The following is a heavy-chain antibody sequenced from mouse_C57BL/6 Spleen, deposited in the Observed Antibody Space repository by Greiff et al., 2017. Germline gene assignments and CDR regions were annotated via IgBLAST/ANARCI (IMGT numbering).Heavy chain of an antibody. D-gene: IGHD1-1*01. CDR2: IDPETGGT. CDR3: TRNYGSSDYWYFDV. V-gene: IGHV1-15*01. J-gene: IGHJ1*03. CDR1: GYTFTDYE. Sequence: VQGVESGAELVRPGASVTLSCKASGYTFTDYEMHWVKQTPVHGLEWIGAIDPETGGTAYNQKFKGKAILTADKSSSTAYMELRSLTSEDSAVYYCTRNYGSSDYWYFDVWGTGTTVTVSS.